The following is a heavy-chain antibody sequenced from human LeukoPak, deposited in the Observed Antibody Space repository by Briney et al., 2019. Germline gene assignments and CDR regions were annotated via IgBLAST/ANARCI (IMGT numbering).Heavy chain of an antibody. Sequence: GGSLRLSCAASGFTFSSHGMHWVRQAPGKGLEWVADIWYDGSDKYYADSVKGRFTISRDNSKNTVYLQMNSLRGEDTAVYHCARWFDDRALDPWGQGTLVTVSS. D-gene: IGHD3-10*01. V-gene: IGHV3-33*01. CDR1: GFTFSSHG. CDR3: ARWFDDRALDP. CDR2: IWYDGSDK. J-gene: IGHJ5*02.